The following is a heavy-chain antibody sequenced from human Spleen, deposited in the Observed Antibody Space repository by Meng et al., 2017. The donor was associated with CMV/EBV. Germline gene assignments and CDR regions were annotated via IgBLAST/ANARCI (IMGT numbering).Heavy chain of an antibody. J-gene: IGHJ4*02. CDR2: IKQDGSEK. CDR1: GFTFSTYW. CDR3: AREGYYYDSGRYYHRTGGFDY. D-gene: IGHD3-22*01. V-gene: IGHV3-7*01. Sequence: GESLKISCAASGFTFSTYWMSWVRQAPGKGLEWVANIKQDGSEKYYVDSVKGRFTISRDNAKNTLYLQMNSLRVEDTAVYYCAREGYYYDSGRYYHRTGGFDYWGQGTLVTVSS.